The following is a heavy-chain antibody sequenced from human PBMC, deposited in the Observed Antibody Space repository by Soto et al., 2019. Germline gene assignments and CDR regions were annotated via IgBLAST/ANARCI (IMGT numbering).Heavy chain of an antibody. CDR3: ARDPNYYGSGRGHWFDP. V-gene: IGHV4-59*01. CDR1: GDSTSGFY. Sequence: QVQLQESGPGLVKPSETLSLTCTVSGDSTSGFYWSWIRQPPGKELEWIGNIYYTGTTKYNPSLKGRVTISLDTSKNQFSMKLTSVTAADTAMYYCARDPNYYGSGRGHWFDPWGQGILVTVPS. J-gene: IGHJ5*02. CDR2: IYYTGTT. D-gene: IGHD3-10*01.